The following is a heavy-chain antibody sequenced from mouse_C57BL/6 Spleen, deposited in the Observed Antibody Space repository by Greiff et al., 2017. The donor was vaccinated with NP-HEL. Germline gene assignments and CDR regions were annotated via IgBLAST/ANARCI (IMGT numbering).Heavy chain of an antibody. D-gene: IGHD1-1*01. CDR2: IDPSDSYT. J-gene: IGHJ3*01. CDR1: GYTFTSYW. V-gene: IGHV1-50*01. CDR3: ARSGGSKPLAY. Sequence: QVQLQQPGAELVKPGASVKLSCKASGYTFTSYWMQWVKQRPGQGLEWIGEIDPSDSYTNYNQKFTGKATLTVDTSSSTAYMQLSSLTSEDSAVYYCARSGGSKPLAYWGQGTLVTGSA.